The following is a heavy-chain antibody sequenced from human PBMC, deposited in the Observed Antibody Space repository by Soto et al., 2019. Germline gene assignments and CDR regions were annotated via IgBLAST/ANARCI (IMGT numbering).Heavy chain of an antibody. V-gene: IGHV4-31*03. J-gene: IGHJ4*02. D-gene: IGHD6-13*01. CDR1: GGSITTGGYY. CDR2: RYYSEST. Sequence: SETLSLTCTVSGGSITTGGYYWSWIRQLPGKGLEWIGHRYYSESTYYNPSLKSRVSISLDTSKNQFSLKLSCVTAADTAVYYCAGWYSSSWALSFDYWGQGTLVTVSS. CDR3: AGWYSSSWALSFDY.